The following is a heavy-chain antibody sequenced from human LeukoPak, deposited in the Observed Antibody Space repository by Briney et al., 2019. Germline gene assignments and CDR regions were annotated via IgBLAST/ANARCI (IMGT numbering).Heavy chain of an antibody. CDR1: GFTFSSYS. CDR2: ISSSSSYI. Sequence: GGSLRLSCAASGFTFSSYSMNWVRQAPGKGLEWVSSISSSSSYIYYADSVKGRFTISRDNAKNSLYLQMNSLRAEDTAVYYCARDWVWSGGAFDIWGQGTMVTVSS. CDR3: ARDWVWSGGAFDI. J-gene: IGHJ3*02. V-gene: IGHV3-21*01. D-gene: IGHD3-3*01.